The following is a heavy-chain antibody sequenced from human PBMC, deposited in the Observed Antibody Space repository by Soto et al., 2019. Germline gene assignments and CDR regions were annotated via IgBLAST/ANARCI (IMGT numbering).Heavy chain of an antibody. CDR2: IIPLFGTT. J-gene: IGHJ5*02. Sequence: QVQLVQSGAEVRKPGSSVKVSCKASGGTFSSYAISWVRQAPGQGLEWMGAIIPLFGTTNYAQKFKGRVTMTADESTSTAYMDVSSLRTEDTAVYYCARVAGHYYDSSGYASWGQGTLVTVSS. D-gene: IGHD3-22*01. CDR3: ARVAGHYYDSSGYAS. V-gene: IGHV1-69*12. CDR1: GGTFSSYA.